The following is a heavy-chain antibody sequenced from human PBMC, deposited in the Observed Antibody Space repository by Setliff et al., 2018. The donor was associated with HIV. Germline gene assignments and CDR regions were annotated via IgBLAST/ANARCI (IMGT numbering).Heavy chain of an antibody. CDR1: GGSFSGYY. J-gene: IGHJ4*02. Sequence: SETLSLTCAVYGGSFSGYYWSWIRQPPGKGLELIGEINHSGSTNYNPSLKSRVTISVDTSKNQFSLKLSSVTAADTAVYYCARGPGTTLDYWGQGTLVTVSS. CDR2: INHSGST. D-gene: IGHD1-7*01. CDR3: ARGPGTTLDY. V-gene: IGHV4-34*01.